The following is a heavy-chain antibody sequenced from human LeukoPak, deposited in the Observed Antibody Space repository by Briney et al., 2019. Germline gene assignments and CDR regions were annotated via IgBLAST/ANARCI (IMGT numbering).Heavy chain of an antibody. CDR1: GYTFTSYA. J-gene: IGHJ5*02. V-gene: IGHV1-3*01. CDR3: AVRGVTACLDP. D-gene: IGHD3-10*01. Sequence: ASVKVSCKASGYTFTSYAMHWVRQAPGQRLEWMGWISPDNGNTKYSQKFQGRVTITRDTSASTAYMELSSLRSGDTAVYYCAVRGVTACLDPWGQGTLVTVSS. CDR2: ISPDNGNT.